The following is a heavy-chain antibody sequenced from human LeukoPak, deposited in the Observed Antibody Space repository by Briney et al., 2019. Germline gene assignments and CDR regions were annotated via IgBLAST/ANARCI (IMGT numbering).Heavy chain of an antibody. V-gene: IGHV3-15*01. D-gene: IGHD6-13*01. J-gene: IGHJ4*02. CDR1: GFTFSSHA. CDR3: TTDPPAAGNY. Sequence: GGSLRLSCAASGFTFSSHAMSWVRQAPGKGLEWVGRIKSKTDGGTTDYAAPVKGRFTISRDDSKNTLYLQMNSLKTEDTAVYYCTTDPPAAGNYWGQGTLVTVSS. CDR2: IKSKTDGGTT.